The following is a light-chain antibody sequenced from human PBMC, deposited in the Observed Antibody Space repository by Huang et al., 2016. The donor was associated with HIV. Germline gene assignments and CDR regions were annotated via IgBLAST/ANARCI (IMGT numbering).Light chain of an antibody. CDR3: QKYNSAPWT. J-gene: IGKJ1*01. CDR1: QGISNY. CDR2: AAS. Sequence: DIQMTQSPSSLSASVGDRVTITCRASQGISNYLAWYQQKPGKVPKLLIYAASTLQSGGPSRFNGSGSGTDFSLAISSLQPEDVASYYCQKYNSAPWTFGQGTKVEIK. V-gene: IGKV1-27*01.